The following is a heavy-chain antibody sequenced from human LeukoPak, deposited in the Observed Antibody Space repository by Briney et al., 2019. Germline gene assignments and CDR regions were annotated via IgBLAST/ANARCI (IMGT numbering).Heavy chain of an antibody. Sequence: PSETLPLTCAVYGGSFSGYYWSWIRQPPGKGLEWIGEINHSGSTKYNPSLKSRVTISVDTSKNQFSLKLTSVTAADSAVYYCARLWSGGSSPDYWGQGTLVTVSS. J-gene: IGHJ4*02. CDR3: ARLWSGGSSPDY. V-gene: IGHV4-34*01. D-gene: IGHD2-15*01. CDR2: INHSGST. CDR1: GGSFSGYY.